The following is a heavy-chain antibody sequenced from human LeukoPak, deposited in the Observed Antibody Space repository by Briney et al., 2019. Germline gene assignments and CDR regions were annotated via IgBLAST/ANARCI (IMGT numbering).Heavy chain of an antibody. CDR1: GGSISSGGYY. Sequence: SETLSLTCTVSGGSISSGGYYWSWIRQPPGKGLEWIGYIYHSGSTYYNPSLKSRVTISVDRSKNQFSLKLSSVTAADTAVYYCARRGSSWYEYYFDYWGQGTLVTVSS. D-gene: IGHD6-13*01. V-gene: IGHV4-30-2*01. J-gene: IGHJ4*02. CDR3: ARRGSSWYEYYFDY. CDR2: IYHSGST.